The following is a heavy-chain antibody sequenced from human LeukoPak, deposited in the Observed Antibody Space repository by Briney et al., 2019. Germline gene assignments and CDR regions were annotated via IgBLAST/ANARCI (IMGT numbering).Heavy chain of an antibody. V-gene: IGHV3-66*01. J-gene: IGHJ4*02. CDR3: ARADSSGYYVAV. CDR2: IYSGGST. Sequence: PGGSLRLSCAASGFTFSSYAMSWVRQAPGKGLEWVSIIYSGGSTYYADSVKGRFTISRDNSKNTLYLQMNILRAEDTAVYYCARADSSGYYVAVWGQGTLVTVSS. D-gene: IGHD3-22*01. CDR1: GFTFSSYA.